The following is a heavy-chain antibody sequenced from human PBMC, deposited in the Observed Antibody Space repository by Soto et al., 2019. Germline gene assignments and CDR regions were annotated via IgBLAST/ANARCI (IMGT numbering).Heavy chain of an antibody. CDR2: ISAYNGNT. Sequence: GESLKISCKGSGCSFTSYSISWVRQAPGQGLEWMGWISAYNGNTNYAQKLQGRVTMTTDTSTSTAYMELRSLRADDTAGYYCASGSSSSRGYYYYGMDGWGQGTSVTVSS. J-gene: IGHJ6*02. D-gene: IGHD6-6*01. CDR3: ASGSSSSRGYYYYGMDG. V-gene: IGHV1-18*04. CDR1: GCSFTSYS.